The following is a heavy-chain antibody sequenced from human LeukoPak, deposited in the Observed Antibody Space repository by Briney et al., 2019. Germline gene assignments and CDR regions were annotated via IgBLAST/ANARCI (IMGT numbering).Heavy chain of an antibody. V-gene: IGHV3-30-3*01. CDR1: GFTFSSYA. CDR3: ARDRAMSFDY. D-gene: IGHD2-2*01. J-gene: IGHJ4*02. Sequence: GSLSLSCAASGFTFSSYAMHWVRQAPGKGLEWVAVISYDGSNKYYADSVKGRFTISRDNSKNTPYLQMNSLRAEDTAVYYCARDRAMSFDYWGRGTLVTVSS. CDR2: ISYDGSNK.